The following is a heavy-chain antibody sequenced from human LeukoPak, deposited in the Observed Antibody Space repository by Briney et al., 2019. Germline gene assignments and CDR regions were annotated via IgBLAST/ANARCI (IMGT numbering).Heavy chain of an antibody. CDR1: GGTFSSYA. J-gene: IGHJ4*02. D-gene: IGHD6-19*01. Sequence: ASVKVSCKASGGTFSSYAISRVRQAPGQGLEWMGGIIPIFGTANYAQKFQGRVTITADKSTSTAYMELSSLRSEDTAVYYCARESSDSGWFLFDYWGQGTLVTVSS. CDR2: IIPIFGTA. V-gene: IGHV1-69*06. CDR3: ARESSDSGWFLFDY.